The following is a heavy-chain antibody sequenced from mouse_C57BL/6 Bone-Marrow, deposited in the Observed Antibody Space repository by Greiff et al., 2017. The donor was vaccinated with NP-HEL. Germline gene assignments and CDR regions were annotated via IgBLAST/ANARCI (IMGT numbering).Heavy chain of an antibody. D-gene: IGHD1-1*01. V-gene: IGHV5-4*01. CDR2: ISDGGSYT. Sequence: EVQRVESGGGLVKPGGSLKLSCAASGFTFSSYAMSWVRQTPEKRLEWVATISDGGSYTYYPDNVKGRFTISRDNAKNNLYLQMSHLKSEDTAMYYCARDEREYYGSNWYFDVWGTGTTVTVSS. CDR3: ARDEREYYGSNWYFDV. J-gene: IGHJ1*03. CDR1: GFTFSSYA.